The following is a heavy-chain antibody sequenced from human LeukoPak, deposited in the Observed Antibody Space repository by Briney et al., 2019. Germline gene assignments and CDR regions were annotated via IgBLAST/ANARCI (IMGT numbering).Heavy chain of an antibody. CDR3: TFSSYGDHVGVDAFDI. J-gene: IGHJ3*02. CDR1: GFTFSSYW. CDR2: IKQDGSEK. D-gene: IGHD4-17*01. Sequence: GGSLRLSCAASGFTFSSYWMSWVRQAPGKGLEWVANIKQDGSEKYYVDSVKGRFTISRDNAKNTLHLQMNSLRAEDTAVYYCTFSSYGDHVGVDAFDIWGQGTMVTVSS. V-gene: IGHV3-7*02.